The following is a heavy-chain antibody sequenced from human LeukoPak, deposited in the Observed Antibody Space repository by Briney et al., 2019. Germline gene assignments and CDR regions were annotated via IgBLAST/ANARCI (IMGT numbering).Heavy chain of an antibody. CDR3: AKVGVMVPAAFFDY. D-gene: IGHD2-2*01. Sequence: GGSLRLSCAASGFTFSSYAMSWVRQAPGKGLEWVSAISGSGGSTYYADSVKGGFTISRDNSKNTLYLQMNSLRAEDTAVYYCAKVGVMVPAAFFDYWGQGTLVTVSS. CDR2: ISGSGGST. CDR1: GFTFSSYA. V-gene: IGHV3-23*01. J-gene: IGHJ4*02.